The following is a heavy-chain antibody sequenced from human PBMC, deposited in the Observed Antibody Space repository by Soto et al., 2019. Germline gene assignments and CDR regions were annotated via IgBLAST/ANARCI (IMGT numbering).Heavy chain of an antibody. CDR3: ARGRGVNVSYGMDG. J-gene: IGHJ6*02. V-gene: IGHV3-23*01. D-gene: IGHD3-16*02. CDR2: ISGSGGST. Sequence: EVQLLESGGGLVQPGGSLRLSCAASGFTFSSYAMSWVRQAPGKGLEWVSAISGSGGSTYYADSVKGRFTISRDNSKNPLYLQMNSLSAEETAVYYCARGRGVNVSYGMDGWGQGNPVTVSS. CDR1: GFTFSSYA.